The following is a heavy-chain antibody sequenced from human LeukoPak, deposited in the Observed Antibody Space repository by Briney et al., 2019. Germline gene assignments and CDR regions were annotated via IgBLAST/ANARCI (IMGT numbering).Heavy chain of an antibody. D-gene: IGHD6-13*01. CDR3: ARAGYSSSWYLSNVYFQH. V-gene: IGHV3-48*03. J-gene: IGHJ1*01. Sequence: GGSLRLSCAASGFTFSSYEMNWVRQAPGKGLEWVSYISSSGSTIYYADSVKGRFTISRDNAKNSLYLQMNSLRAEDTAVYYCARAGYSSSWYLSNVYFQHWGQGTLVTVSS. CDR2: ISSSGSTI. CDR1: GFTFSSYE.